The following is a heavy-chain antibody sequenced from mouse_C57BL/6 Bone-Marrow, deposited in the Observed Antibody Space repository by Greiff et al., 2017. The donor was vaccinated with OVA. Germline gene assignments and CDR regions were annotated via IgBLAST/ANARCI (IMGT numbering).Heavy chain of an antibody. D-gene: IGHD4-1*02. CDR2: IYPGDGDT. CDR3: ARTPNWSWFAY. CDR1: GYAFSSSW. J-gene: IGHJ3*01. V-gene: IGHV1-82*01. Sequence: QVQLQQSGPELVKPGASVKISCKASGYAFSSSWMNWVKQRPGKGLEWIGRIYPGDGDTNYNGKFKGKATLTADKSSSTAYMQLSSLTSEDSAVYFCARTPNWSWFAYWGQGTLVTVSA.